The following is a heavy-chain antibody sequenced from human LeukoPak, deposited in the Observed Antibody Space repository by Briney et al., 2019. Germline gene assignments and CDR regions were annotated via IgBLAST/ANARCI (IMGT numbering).Heavy chain of an antibody. Sequence: PTASVKVSCKASGFTFTSSAVQWVRQARGQRLEWIGWIVVGSGNTNYAQKFQERVTITRDMSTSTAYMELSSLRSEDTAVYYCAASWSDFWSGYSTGWGQGTLVTVSS. J-gene: IGHJ4*02. CDR2: IVVGSGNT. V-gene: IGHV1-58*01. CDR3: AASWSDFWSGYSTG. D-gene: IGHD3-3*01. CDR1: GFTFTSSA.